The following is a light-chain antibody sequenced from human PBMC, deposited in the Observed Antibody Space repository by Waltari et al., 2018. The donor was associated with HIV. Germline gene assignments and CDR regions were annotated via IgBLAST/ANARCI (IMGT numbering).Light chain of an antibody. CDR1: DNILNHYNF. Sequence: QAALTQPPSASGSPGHSVNTSCTGGDNILNHYNFVSWYQQHSDKPPKLILFEVTKRPSGVPDRFSGSKSGNTASLFVSGLQPEDEATYFCSSFAGTNKLFGGGTKLTVL. CDR3: SSFAGTNKL. V-gene: IGLV2-8*01. CDR2: EVT. J-gene: IGLJ2*01.